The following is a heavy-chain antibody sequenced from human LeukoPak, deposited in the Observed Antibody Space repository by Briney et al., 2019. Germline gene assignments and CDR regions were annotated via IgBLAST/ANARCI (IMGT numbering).Heavy chain of an antibody. J-gene: IGHJ4*02. V-gene: IGHV4-34*01. Sequence: SETLSLTCAVYGGSFSGCYWSWIRQPPGKGLEWIGEINHSGSTNYNPSLKSRVTISVDTSKNQFSLKLSSVSAVDTAVYYCPRDVVSGSYPHFDYWGQGTLVTVSS. D-gene: IGHD1-26*01. CDR3: PRDVVSGSYPHFDY. CDR1: GGSFSGCY. CDR2: INHSGST.